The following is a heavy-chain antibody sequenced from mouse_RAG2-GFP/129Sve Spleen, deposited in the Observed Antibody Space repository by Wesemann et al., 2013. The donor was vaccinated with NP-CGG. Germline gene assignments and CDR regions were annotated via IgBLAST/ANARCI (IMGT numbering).Heavy chain of an antibody. D-gene: IGHD2-4*01. Sequence: KATLTVDNSSSTAYMELRSLTSEDSAVYYCAREDYDRDYAMDYWGQGTSVTVSS. CDR3: AREDYDRDYAMDY. J-gene: IGHJ4*01. V-gene: IGHV1-26*01.